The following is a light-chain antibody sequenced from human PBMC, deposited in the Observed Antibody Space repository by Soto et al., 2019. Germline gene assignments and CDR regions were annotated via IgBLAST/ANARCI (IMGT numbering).Light chain of an antibody. CDR2: DVN. J-gene: IGLJ1*01. CDR3: CSYSGSPYV. CDR1: SSDVGNYNY. Sequence: QSALTQPRSVSGSPGQSVAISCTGTSSDVGNYNYVSWYQQHPGKAPKVIIYDVNKRPSGVPDRFSGSKSGNTASLTISGLQAEDESDYYSCSYSGSPYVFGTGTKVTVL. V-gene: IGLV2-11*01.